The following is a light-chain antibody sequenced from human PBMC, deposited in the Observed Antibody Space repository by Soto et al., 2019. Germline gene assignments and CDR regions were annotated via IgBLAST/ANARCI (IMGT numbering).Light chain of an antibody. CDR3: QQYVSLPLT. Sequence: EIVLTQSPGTLSLSPGERATLSCRADQSVSNKLAWYQQKPGQAPRLLINDASSRAAGIPDRFTGSGSGTDFTLTISRLEPEDFGVYYCQQYVSLPLTFGGGTEVEIK. J-gene: IGKJ4*01. CDR1: QSVSNK. V-gene: IGKV3-20*01. CDR2: DAS.